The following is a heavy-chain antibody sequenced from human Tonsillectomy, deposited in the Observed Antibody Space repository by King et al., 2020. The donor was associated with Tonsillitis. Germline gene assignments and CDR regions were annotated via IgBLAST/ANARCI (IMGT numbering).Heavy chain of an antibody. CDR2: IYTSGST. CDR3: ARATGGGSYYPWARAAFDI. Sequence: QLQESGPGLVKPSQTLSLTCTVSGGSISSGSYYWSWIRQPAGKGLEWIGRIYTSGSTNYNPSLKSRVTISVDTSKNQFSLKLSSLTAADTAVYYCARATGGGSYYPWARAAFDIGGQGTMVTVSS. D-gene: IGHD1-26*01. CDR1: GGSISSGSYY. V-gene: IGHV4-61*02. J-gene: IGHJ3*02.